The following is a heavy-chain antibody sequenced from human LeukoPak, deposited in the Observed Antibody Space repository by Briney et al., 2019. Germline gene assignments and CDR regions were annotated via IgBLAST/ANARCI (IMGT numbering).Heavy chain of an antibody. CDR2: IYSSGST. V-gene: IGHV4-4*07. CDR3: ARGGYTIFDY. D-gene: IGHD1-1*01. J-gene: IGHJ4*02. Sequence: SETLSLTCTVSGGSISNYYWSWIRQPAGKGLEFIGRIYSSGSTNYNPSLKSRVTMSVDTSKNQFSLRPSSVTAADSAMYYCARGGYTIFDYWGQGTLVTVSS. CDR1: GGSISNYY.